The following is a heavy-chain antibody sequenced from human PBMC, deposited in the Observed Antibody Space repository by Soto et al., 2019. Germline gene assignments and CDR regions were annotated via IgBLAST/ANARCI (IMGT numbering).Heavy chain of an antibody. J-gene: IGHJ6*02. Sequence: GSLRLSCAASGFTFSSYAMHWVRQAPGKGLEWVAVISYDGSNKYYGDSVKGRFTISRDNSKNTLNLQMNSLRAEDTAVDYCARYSLPTRVRGVINYGMDVWGQGTTVTVSS. CDR2: ISYDGSNK. V-gene: IGHV3-30*04. D-gene: IGHD3-10*01. CDR1: GFTFSSYA. CDR3: ARYSLPTRVRGVINYGMDV.